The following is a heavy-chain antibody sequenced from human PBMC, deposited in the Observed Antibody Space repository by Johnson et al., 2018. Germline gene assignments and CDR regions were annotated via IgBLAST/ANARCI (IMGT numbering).Heavy chain of an antibody. J-gene: IGHJ6*02. CDR2: IRSNSDII. CDR3: ARFPPRDKNSYYGMDV. Sequence: VQLLESGGGLVQPGGSLRLSCAASGFTFSTYSMGWVRQTSGKGLEWISYIRSNSDIIYYADSVKGRFTISRDNAKNSLYLQMNSLRDEDTAVYYCARFPPRDKNSYYGMDVWGQGTTVTVCS. CDR1: GFTFSTYS. V-gene: IGHV3-48*02.